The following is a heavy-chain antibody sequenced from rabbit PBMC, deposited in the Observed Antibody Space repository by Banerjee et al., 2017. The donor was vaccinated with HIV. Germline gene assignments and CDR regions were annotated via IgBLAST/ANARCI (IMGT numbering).Heavy chain of an antibody. J-gene: IGHJ4*01. CDR1: GIDFNSYYY. CDR3: ARDNAGSSYFPL. Sequence: QEQLVESGGGRVQPGGTLTLTCKASGIDFNSYYYMCWVRQAPGKGLELIACIGTSSGSTWYASWVNGRFTISRSTSLNTVDLKMTSLTAADTATYFCARDNAGSSYFPLWGPGTLVTVS. V-gene: IGHV1S43*01. D-gene: IGHD8-1*01. CDR2: IGTSSGST.